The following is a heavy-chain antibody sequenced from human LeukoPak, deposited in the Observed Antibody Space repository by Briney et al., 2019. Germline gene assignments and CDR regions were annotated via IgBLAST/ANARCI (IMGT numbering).Heavy chain of an antibody. Sequence: GESLQISCKGSGYSFSTYWIGWVRQMSGKGLEWMGIIYLGDSDTRYSPSFQGQVTISADKSISTAYLQWSSLKASDTAMYYCARRGEWLLYDNTGTNAFDIWGQGTLVTVSS. V-gene: IGHV5-51*01. CDR2: IYLGDSDT. CDR3: ARRGEWLLYDNTGTNAFDI. CDR1: GYSFSTYW. D-gene: IGHD3-3*01. J-gene: IGHJ3*02.